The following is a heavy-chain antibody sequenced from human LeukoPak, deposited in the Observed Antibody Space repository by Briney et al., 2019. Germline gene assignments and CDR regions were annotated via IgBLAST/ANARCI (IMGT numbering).Heavy chain of an antibody. CDR1: GGSFSGYY. D-gene: IGHD3-22*01. J-gene: IGHJ6*02. CDR2: IYYSGST. CDR3: ARTIFKSDSSGYAYYYGMDV. Sequence: SETLSLTCAVYGGSFSGYYWSWIRQPPGKGLEWIGYIYYSGSTNYNPSLKSRVTISVDTSKNQFSLKLSSVTAADTAVYYCARTIFKSDSSGYAYYYGMDVWGQGTTVTVSS. V-gene: IGHV4-59*01.